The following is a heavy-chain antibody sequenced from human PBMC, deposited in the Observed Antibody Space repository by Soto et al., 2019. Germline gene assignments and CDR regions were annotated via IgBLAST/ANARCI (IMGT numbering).Heavy chain of an antibody. V-gene: IGHV4-59*06. J-gene: IGHJ5*02. CDR1: GGSISSFY. CDR2: IYYSGGT. CDR3: ASIYDSSGYYYGNNWFDP. Sequence: SETLSLTCTVSGGSISSFYWSWIRQHPGKGLEWIGYIYYSGGTYYNPSLKSRVTISVDTSKNQFSLELSSVTAADTAVYYCASIYDSSGYYYGNNWFDPWGQGTLVTVSS. D-gene: IGHD3-22*01.